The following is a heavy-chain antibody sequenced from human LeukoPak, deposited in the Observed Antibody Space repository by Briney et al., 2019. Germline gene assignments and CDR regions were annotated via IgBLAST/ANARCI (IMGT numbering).Heavy chain of an antibody. D-gene: IGHD6-19*01. CDR3: AGSSGWFPYAFDI. J-gene: IGHJ3*02. CDR2: IYYSGST. CDR1: GGSISSSSYY. V-gene: IGHV4-39*07. Sequence: SETLSLTCTVSGGSISSSSYYWGWIRQPPGKGLEWIGSIYYSGSTYYNPSLKSRVTMSVDTSKNQFSLKLSSVTAADTAVYYCAGSSGWFPYAFDIWGQGTMVTVSS.